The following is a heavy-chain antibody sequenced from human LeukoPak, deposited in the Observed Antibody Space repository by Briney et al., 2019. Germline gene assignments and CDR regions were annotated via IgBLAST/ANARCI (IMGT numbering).Heavy chain of an antibody. CDR1: GFTFNTYT. J-gene: IGHJ4*02. V-gene: IGHV3-21*01. CDR2: ISRSNSYI. D-gene: IGHD7-27*01. CDR3: ARGTLGLNPDIFEE. Sequence: PGGSLRLSCAASGFTFNTYTMDWVRQAPGKGLEWVSSISRSNSYIYYSGSVKGRFTMSRDNAKNSLYLQMNSLRAEDTAVYYCARGTLGLNPDIFEEWGQGTLVTVSS.